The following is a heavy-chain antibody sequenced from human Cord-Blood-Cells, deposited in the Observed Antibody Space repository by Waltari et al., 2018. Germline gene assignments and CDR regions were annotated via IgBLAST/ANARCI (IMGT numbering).Heavy chain of an antibody. J-gene: IGHJ4*02. Sequence: EVQLVESGGGLIQPGGSLRLSCAASGFTVSSNYMSWCRQAPGKGLEWVSVIYSGGSTYYADSVKGRFTISRDNSKNTLYLQMNSLRAEDTAVYYCARGDYDSSGYYFDYWGQGTLVTVSS. CDR2: IYSGGST. CDR3: ARGDYDSSGYYFDY. D-gene: IGHD3-22*01. CDR1: GFTVSSNY. V-gene: IGHV3-53*01.